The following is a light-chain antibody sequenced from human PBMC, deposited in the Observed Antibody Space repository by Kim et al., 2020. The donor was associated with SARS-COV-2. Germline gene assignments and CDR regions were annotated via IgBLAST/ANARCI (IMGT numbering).Light chain of an antibody. J-gene: IGKJ1*01. V-gene: IGKV1-39*01. CDR1: QSVNTY. CDR2: GSS. CDR3: QQNYNAPRT. Sequence: SVGDRVTITCRASQSVNTYLYWYQQKTGKAPHLLISGSSTLQSGVPSRFSGSGSGTDFSFTITSLQPDDFATYYCQQNYNAPRTFGPGTKVDIK.